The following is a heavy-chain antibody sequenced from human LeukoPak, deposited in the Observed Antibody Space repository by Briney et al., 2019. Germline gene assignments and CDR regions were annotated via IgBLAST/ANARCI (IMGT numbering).Heavy chain of an antibody. V-gene: IGHV3-48*02. D-gene: IGHD3-10*01. CDR3: ARVAYYYGSGSYYPSDY. CDR2: ISSSSSTI. J-gene: IGHJ4*02. CDR1: GFTFSGYA. Sequence: PGGSLRLSCAASGFTFSGYAMSWVRQAPGKGLEWVSYISSSSSTIYYAGSVKGRFTISRDNAKNSLYLQMNSLGDEDTAVYYCARVAYYYGSGSYYPSDYWGQGTLVTVSS.